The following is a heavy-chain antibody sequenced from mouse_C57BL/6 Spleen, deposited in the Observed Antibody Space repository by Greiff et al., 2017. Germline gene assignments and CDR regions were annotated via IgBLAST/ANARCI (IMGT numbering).Heavy chain of an antibody. CDR3: ARNSNFYYFDY. Sequence: EVQRVESGPELVKPGASVKISCKASGYSFTDYNMNWVKQSNGKSLEWIGVINPNYGTTSSTQKFKGKATLTVYQSSSTAYMQLNSLTSEDSAIYYCARNSNFYYFDYWGQGTTLTVSS. CDR1: GYSFTDYN. V-gene: IGHV1-39*01. D-gene: IGHD2-5*01. J-gene: IGHJ2*01. CDR2: INPNYGTT.